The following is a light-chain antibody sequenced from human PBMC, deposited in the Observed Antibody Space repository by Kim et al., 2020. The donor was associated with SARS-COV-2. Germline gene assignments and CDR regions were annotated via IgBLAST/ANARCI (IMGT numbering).Light chain of an antibody. CDR1: QSLCND. Sequence: ASVGSPVPIPCQPSQSLCNDLNWHQQKPGRAPEVLIYATSSLQSGVPSRFSGSGSSTEFTRTITSLQPEDFATYYCQLSYSNPLTFGGETKVDIK. J-gene: IGKJ4*01. CDR2: ATS. CDR3: QLSYSNPLT. V-gene: IGKV1-39*01.